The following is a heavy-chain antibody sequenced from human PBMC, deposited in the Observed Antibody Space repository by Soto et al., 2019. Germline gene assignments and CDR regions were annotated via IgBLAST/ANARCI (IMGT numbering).Heavy chain of an antibody. Sequence: EVQLLESGGGLVQPGGSLRLSCAASGFTFSSYAMSWVRQAPGKGLEWVSAISGSGGSTYYADSVKGRFTISRDNSKNTLYLQINSLRAEDTAVYYCAKDEEDIVVVVAATPYFDYWGQGTLVTVSS. J-gene: IGHJ4*02. CDR1: GFTFSSYA. CDR3: AKDEEDIVVVVAATPYFDY. V-gene: IGHV3-23*01. CDR2: ISGSGGST. D-gene: IGHD2-15*01.